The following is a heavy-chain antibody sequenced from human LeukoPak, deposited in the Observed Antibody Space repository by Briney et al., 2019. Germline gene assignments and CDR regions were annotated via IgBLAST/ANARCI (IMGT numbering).Heavy chain of an antibody. V-gene: IGHV3-15*01. D-gene: IGHD6-19*01. CDR3: TTVSEYSSGWYSWYFDL. CDR1: GFTFSSYW. CDR2: IKSKTDGGTT. J-gene: IGHJ2*01. Sequence: PGRSLRLSCAASGFTFSSYWMRWVHQAPGKGLEWVGRIKSKTDGGTTDYAAPVKGRFTISRDDSKNTLYLQMNSLKTEDTAVYYCTTVSEYSSGWYSWYFDLWGRGTLVTVSS.